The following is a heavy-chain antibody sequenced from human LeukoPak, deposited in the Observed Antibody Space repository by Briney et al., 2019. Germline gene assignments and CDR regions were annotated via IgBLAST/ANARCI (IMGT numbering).Heavy chain of an antibody. CDR1: GGSISSYY. CDR2: VSYSGST. D-gene: IGHD2-21*01. CDR3: ARDNVVDATSGIDY. Sequence: SETLSLTCTVSGGSISSYYWGWIRQPPGKGLEWIGSVSYSGSTYYSPSLKSRVTISLDTSKNQFSLKLTSMTAADTAVYFCARDNVVDATSGIDYWGQGTLVTVSS. J-gene: IGHJ4*02. V-gene: IGHV4-39*07.